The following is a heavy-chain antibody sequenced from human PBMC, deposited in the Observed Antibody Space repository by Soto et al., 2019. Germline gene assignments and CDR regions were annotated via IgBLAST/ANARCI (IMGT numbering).Heavy chain of an antibody. Sequence: PRGSLRLSCAASGFTFSSYEMNWVRQAPGKGLEWVSYISSSGSTIYYADSVKGRFTISRDNAKNSLYLQMNSLRAEDTAVYYCARDRLRGRNYYGMDVWGQGTTVTVSS. CDR2: ISSSGSTI. D-gene: IGHD3-16*01. CDR1: GFTFSSYE. CDR3: ARDRLRGRNYYGMDV. J-gene: IGHJ6*02. V-gene: IGHV3-48*03.